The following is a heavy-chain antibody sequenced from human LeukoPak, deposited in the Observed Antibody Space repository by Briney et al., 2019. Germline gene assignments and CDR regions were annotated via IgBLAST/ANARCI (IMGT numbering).Heavy chain of an antibody. D-gene: IGHD2-15*01. CDR3: TSHTSANGVVVSPPFGY. V-gene: IGHV3-23*01. CDR2: ISGSGGST. J-gene: IGHJ4*02. CDR1: GFTFSSYA. Sequence: TGGSLRLSCAASGFTFSSYAMSWVRQAPGKGLEWVSAISGSGGSTYYADSVKGRFTISRDNSKYILYLQMNSLRADDTAVYYCTSHTSANGVVVSPPFGYWGQGTLVTVSS.